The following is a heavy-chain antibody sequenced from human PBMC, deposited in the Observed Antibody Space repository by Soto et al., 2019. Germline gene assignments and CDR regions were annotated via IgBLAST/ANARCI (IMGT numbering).Heavy chain of an antibody. J-gene: IGHJ6*03. CDR2: IKSKTDGGTT. CDR1: GFAFSNAW. V-gene: IGHV3-15*01. CDR3: AARGRDYYYYMDV. D-gene: IGHD6-6*01. Sequence: GGSLRLSCAASGFAFSNAWMSWVRQAPGKGLEWVGRIKSKTDGGTTVYAAPVKGRFTISRDDSKNTLYPQMNSLKTEDTAVYYCAARGRDYYYYMDVWGKGTTVTVSS.